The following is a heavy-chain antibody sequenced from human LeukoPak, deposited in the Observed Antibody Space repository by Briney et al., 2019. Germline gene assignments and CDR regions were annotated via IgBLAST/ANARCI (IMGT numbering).Heavy chain of an antibody. J-gene: IGHJ4*02. D-gene: IGHD6-13*01. CDR3: ARGRNSWYNY. Sequence: GASVKVSCKASGYTFTSEDINWVRQAPGQGPEWTGWMNPNSGNTGLAQKFQGRVTMTRDTSISTAYMELNSLKSEDTAIYYCARGRNSWYNYWGQGTLVTVSS. CDR1: GYTFTSED. V-gene: IGHV1-8*01. CDR2: MNPNSGNT.